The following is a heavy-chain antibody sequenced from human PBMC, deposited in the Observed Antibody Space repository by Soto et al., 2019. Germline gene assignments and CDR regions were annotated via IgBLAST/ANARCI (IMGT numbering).Heavy chain of an antibody. Sequence: PCGSLRLSCAASGFTFSSYGMFWVRQAPGRGLEWVAFISYDGSNKCSDSVKGRFTISRDNSKNTLYLQMNSLRAEDTAVYYCAKGSYSGRYSDFDYWGQGTLVTVSS. J-gene: IGHJ4*02. D-gene: IGHD1-26*01. V-gene: IGHV3-30*02. CDR2: ISYDGSN. CDR3: AKGSYSGRYSDFDY. CDR1: GFTFSSYG.